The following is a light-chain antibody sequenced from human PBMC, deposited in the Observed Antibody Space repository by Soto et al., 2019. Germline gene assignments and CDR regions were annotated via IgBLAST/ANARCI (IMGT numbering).Light chain of an antibody. CDR2: EVT. Sequence: QSALTQPASVSGSPGQSITISCTGTSSDVGGYNYVSWYQQHPGKAPKLMIYEVTNRPSGVSDRFSGSKSGNTASLTISGLQAEDEADYYCGSYTTSSTWVFGGGTQLTV. V-gene: IGLV2-14*01. CDR1: SSDVGGYNY. CDR3: GSYTTSSTWV. J-gene: IGLJ3*02.